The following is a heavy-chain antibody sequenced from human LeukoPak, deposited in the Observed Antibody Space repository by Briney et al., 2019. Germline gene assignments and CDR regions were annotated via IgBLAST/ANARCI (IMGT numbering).Heavy chain of an antibody. Sequence: ASVKVSCKASGHTFTSYYMHWVRQAPGQGLEWMGWINPNSGGTNYAQKFQGRVTMTRDTSISTAYMELSRLRSDDTAVYYCARGYCSGGSCYLRGPGDAFDIWGQGTMVTVSS. D-gene: IGHD2-15*01. CDR3: ARGYCSGGSCYLRGPGDAFDI. CDR2: INPNSGGT. V-gene: IGHV1-2*02. CDR1: GHTFTSYY. J-gene: IGHJ3*02.